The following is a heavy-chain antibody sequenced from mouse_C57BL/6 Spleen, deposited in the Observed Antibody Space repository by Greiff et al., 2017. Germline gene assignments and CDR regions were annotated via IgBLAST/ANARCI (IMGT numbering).Heavy chain of an antibody. CDR2: IHPSDSDT. V-gene: IGHV1-74*01. Sequence: VQLQQPGAELVKPGASVKVSCKASGYTFTSYWMHWVKQRPGQGLEWIGRIHPSDSDTNYNQKFKGKATLTVDKSSSTGYMQLSSLTSEDSAVYDCAIPSTFSDDYAMDYWGQGTSVTVSS. D-gene: IGHD2-1*01. J-gene: IGHJ4*01. CDR1: GYTFTSYW. CDR3: AIPSTFSDDYAMDY.